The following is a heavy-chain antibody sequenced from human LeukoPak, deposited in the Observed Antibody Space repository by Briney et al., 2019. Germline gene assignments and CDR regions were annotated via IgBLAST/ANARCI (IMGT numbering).Heavy chain of an antibody. Sequence: SETLSLTCAVYGGSFSGYYWSWIRQSPGKGLEWIGEINHSGSTNYNPSLKSRVTISVDTSKNQFSLKLSSVTAADTAVYYCARGVTMVRGVNFDYWGQGTLVTVSS. CDR2: INHSGST. CDR1: GGSFSGYY. D-gene: IGHD3-10*01. CDR3: ARGVTMVRGVNFDY. V-gene: IGHV4-34*01. J-gene: IGHJ4*02.